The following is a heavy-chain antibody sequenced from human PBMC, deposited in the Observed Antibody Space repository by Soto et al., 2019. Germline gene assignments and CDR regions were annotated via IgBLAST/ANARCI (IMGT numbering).Heavy chain of an antibody. CDR2: LSSSSSTR. Sequence: EVQLVESGGGLVQPGGSLRLSCAASGFTFSSYSMNWVRQAPGKGLERVSYLSSSSSTRYYAVSVKGRFTLSRDNAKISLYLQMNGLRAEYTAVYYWGTKDDTAMGSGAFDIVVQGTKVTFSS. V-gene: IGHV3-48*01. J-gene: IGHJ3*02. D-gene: IGHD5-18*01. CDR1: GFTFSSYS. CDR3: GTKDDTAMGSGAFDI.